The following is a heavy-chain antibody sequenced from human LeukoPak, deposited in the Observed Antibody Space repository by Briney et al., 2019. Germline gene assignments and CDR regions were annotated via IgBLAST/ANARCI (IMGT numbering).Heavy chain of an antibody. CDR3: ARLYGSASYFLTPLDY. CDR1: GGSISGSSYY. Sequence: PSETLSLTCTVSGGSISGSSYYWGWIRQPPGKGLEWIGTIHYSGSTYYNPSLKSRVTISVDTSKNQFSLKLSSATAADTAVYYCARLYGSASYFLTPLDYWGQGTLVTVSS. D-gene: IGHD3-10*01. J-gene: IGHJ4*02. CDR2: IHYSGST. V-gene: IGHV4-39*01.